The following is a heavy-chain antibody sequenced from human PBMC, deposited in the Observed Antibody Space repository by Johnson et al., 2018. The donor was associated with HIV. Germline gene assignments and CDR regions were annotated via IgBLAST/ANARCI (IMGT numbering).Heavy chain of an antibody. D-gene: IGHD6-19*01. V-gene: IGHV3-66*01. CDR1: GFTVSSNY. CDR2: IYSGGST. Sequence: VQLVESGGGVVQPGRSLRLSCAASGFTVSSNYMSWVRQAPGTGLEWVSVIYSGGSTSYAVSVKGRFTISRDNSKNTLYLQMNSLRAEDTAVYYCAKVRGWYPDAFDIWGQGTMVTVSS. CDR3: AKVRGWYPDAFDI. J-gene: IGHJ3*02.